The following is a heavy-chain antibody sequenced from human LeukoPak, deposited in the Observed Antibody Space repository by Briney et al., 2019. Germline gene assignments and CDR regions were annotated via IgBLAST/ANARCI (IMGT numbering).Heavy chain of an antibody. V-gene: IGHV1-18*01. CDR2: ISAYNGNT. CDR3: ARSHGDDILTGYYGNLYYYYYGMDV. D-gene: IGHD3-9*01. CDR1: GYTFTSYG. J-gene: IGHJ6*02. Sequence: ASVKVSYKASGYTFTSYGISWVRQAPGQGLEWMGWISAYNGNTNYAQKLQGRVTMTTDTSTSTAYMELRSLRSDDTAVYYCARSHGDDILTGYYGNLYYYYYGMDVWGQGTTVTVSS.